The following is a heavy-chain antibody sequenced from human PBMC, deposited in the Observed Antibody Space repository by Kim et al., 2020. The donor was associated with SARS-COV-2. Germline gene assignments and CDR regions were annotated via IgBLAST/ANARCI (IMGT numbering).Heavy chain of an antibody. CDR3: ARIRTLHYYGSGSYPPDY. D-gene: IGHD3-10*01. CDR1: GFTFSSYA. V-gene: IGHV3-30*04. J-gene: IGHJ4*02. CDR2: ISYDGSNK. Sequence: GGSLRLSCAASGFTFSSYAMHWVRQAPGKGLEWVAVISYDGSNKYYADYVKGRFTISRDNSKNTLYLQMNSLRAEDTAVYYCARIRTLHYYGSGSYPPDYWGQGTLVTVSS.